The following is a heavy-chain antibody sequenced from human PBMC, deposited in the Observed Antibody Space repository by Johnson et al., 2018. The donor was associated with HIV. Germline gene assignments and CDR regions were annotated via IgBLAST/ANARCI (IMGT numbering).Heavy chain of an antibody. CDR3: AKERAYIRTVDI. V-gene: IGHV3-30*18. J-gene: IGHJ3*02. CDR2: ISYDGSNK. D-gene: IGHD5-18*01. Sequence: VQLVESGGGVVQPGRSLRLSCAASGFTFSSYGMHWVRQAPGKGLEWVAIISYDGSNKYYRDSVKGRFTISRDNSKNTLYLQMNSLRAEDTAVYYCAKERAYIRTVDIWGQGTMVTVSS. CDR1: GFTFSSYG.